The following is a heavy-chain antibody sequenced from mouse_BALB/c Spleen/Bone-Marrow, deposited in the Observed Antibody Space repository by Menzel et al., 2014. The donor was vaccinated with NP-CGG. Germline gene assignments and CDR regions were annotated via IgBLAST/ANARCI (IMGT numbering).Heavy chain of an antibody. V-gene: IGHV1S135*01. CDR1: GYAFTSYN. CDR2: IDPYNGGT. Sequence: LVESGPELVKPRASVKVSCKASGYAFTSYNMYWVKQSHGKSLEWIGYIDPYNGGTSYNQKFKGKATLTVDKSSSTAYMHLNSLTSEDSAVYYCARDNYYGSSTGFAYWGQGTLVTVSA. D-gene: IGHD1-1*01. CDR3: ARDNYYGSSTGFAY. J-gene: IGHJ3*01.